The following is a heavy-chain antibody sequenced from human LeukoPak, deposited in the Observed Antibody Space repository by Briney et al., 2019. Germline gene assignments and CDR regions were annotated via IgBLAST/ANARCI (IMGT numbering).Heavy chain of an antibody. CDR1: GGTFSSYA. J-gene: IGHJ4*02. D-gene: IGHD4-17*01. CDR3: ARESFTVTTFFDY. Sequence: ASVKVSCKASGGTFSSYAISWVRQAPGQGLEWMRGIIPIFGTANYAQKFQGRVTITADESTSTAYMELSSLRSEDTAVYYCARESFTVTTFFDYWGQGTLVTVSS. V-gene: IGHV1-69*13. CDR2: IIPIFGTA.